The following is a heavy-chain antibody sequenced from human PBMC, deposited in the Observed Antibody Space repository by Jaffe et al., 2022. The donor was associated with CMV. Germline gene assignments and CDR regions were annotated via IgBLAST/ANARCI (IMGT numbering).Heavy chain of an antibody. Sequence: QVQLVQSGAEVKKPGSSVKVSCKASGGTFSSYAISWVRQAPGQGLEWMGGIIPIFGTANYAQKFQGRVTITADESTSTAYMELSSLRSEDTAVYYCARDLSPGITIFGVVNDPLGYGMDVWGQGTTVTVSS. CDR2: IIPIFGTA. D-gene: IGHD3-3*01. CDR1: GGTFSSYA. V-gene: IGHV1-69*01. CDR3: ARDLSPGITIFGVVNDPLGYGMDV. J-gene: IGHJ6*02.